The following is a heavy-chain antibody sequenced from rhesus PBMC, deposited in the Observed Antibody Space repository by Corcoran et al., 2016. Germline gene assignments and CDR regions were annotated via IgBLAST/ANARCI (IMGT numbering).Heavy chain of an antibody. CDR3: ARGRDWGDYYGDY. CDR2: VIALVDVT. Sequence: QVQLVQSGAEVKKPGASVKVSCQASGFTFVSYAISWVRQAHGPGLEWSGGVIALVDVTNYAEKFQGRVTSTADTSTSTAYMELSSLRSEDTAVYYCARGRDWGDYYGDYWGQGVLVTVSS. V-gene: IGHV1S10*01. CDR1: GFTFVSYA. D-gene: IGHD3-34*01. J-gene: IGHJ4*01.